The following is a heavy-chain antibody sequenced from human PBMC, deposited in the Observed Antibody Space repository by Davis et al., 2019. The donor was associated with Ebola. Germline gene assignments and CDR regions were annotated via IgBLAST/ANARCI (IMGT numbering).Heavy chain of an antibody. CDR1: GYSFSIYW. V-gene: IGHV5-51*01. CDR2: IYPGDSDT. J-gene: IGHJ4*02. CDR3: ARLRRREGELDY. D-gene: IGHD3-16*01. Sequence: PGGSLRLSCKGSGYSFSIYWIGWVRQMPGKGLEWMGIIYPGDSDTRYSPSFQGQVTISADKSISTAYLQWSSLKASDTAMYYCARLRRREGELDYWGQGTLVTVSS.